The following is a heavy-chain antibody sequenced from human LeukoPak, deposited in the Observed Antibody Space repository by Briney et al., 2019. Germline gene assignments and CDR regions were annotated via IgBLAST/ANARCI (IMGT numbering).Heavy chain of an antibody. CDR1: GGTFSSYA. D-gene: IGHD2-2*01. CDR2: IIPIFGTA. CDR3: ARSVGYCSSTSCHHYYYYYYMDV. V-gene: IGHV1-69*05. Sequence: GASVKVSCKASGGTFSSYAISWVRQAPGQGLEWMGGIIPIFGTANYAQKFQGRVTITTDESTSTAYMELSSLRSEDTAVYYCARSVGYCSSTSCHHYYYYYYMDVWGKGTTVTVSS. J-gene: IGHJ6*03.